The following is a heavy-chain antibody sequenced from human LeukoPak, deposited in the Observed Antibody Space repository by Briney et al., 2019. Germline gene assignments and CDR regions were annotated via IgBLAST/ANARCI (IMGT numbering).Heavy chain of an antibody. J-gene: IGHJ3*02. CDR2: IYHSGST. D-gene: IGHD2-21*01. V-gene: IGHV4-38-2*02. CDR3: ARDLLLGAFDI. CDR1: GYSISSGYY. Sequence: PSETLSLTCTVSGYSISSGYYWGWIRQPPGKGLEWIGSIYHSGSTNYNPSLKSRVTISVDTSKNQFSLKLSSVTAADTAVYYCARDLLLGAFDIWGQGTMVTVSS.